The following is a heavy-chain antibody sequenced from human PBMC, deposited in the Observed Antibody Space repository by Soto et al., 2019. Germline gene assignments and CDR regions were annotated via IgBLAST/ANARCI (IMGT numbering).Heavy chain of an antibody. CDR2: INPSGGST. D-gene: IGHD3-3*01. Sequence: GASVKVSCKASGYTFTSYYMHWVRQAPGQGLEWMGIINPSGGSTSYAQKFQGRVTMTRDTSTSTVYMELSSLRSEDTAVYYCARGNRPYYDFWSGSNWFDPWGQGTLVTVSS. V-gene: IGHV1-46*01. J-gene: IGHJ5*02. CDR1: GYTFTSYY. CDR3: ARGNRPYYDFWSGSNWFDP.